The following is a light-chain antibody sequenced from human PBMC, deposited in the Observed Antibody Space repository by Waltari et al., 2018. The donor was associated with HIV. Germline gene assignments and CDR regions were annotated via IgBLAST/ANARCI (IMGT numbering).Light chain of an antibody. V-gene: IGKV3-11*01. CDR3: QQRSNWPPGRLT. CDR1: QSVSSY. Sequence: EIVLTQSPATLSLSPGERATLSYRASQSVSSYLAWYQQKPGQAPRLLIYDASNRATGIPARFTGSGSGTDFTLTISSLEPEDFAVYYCQQRSNWPPGRLTFGGGTKVEIK. CDR2: DAS. J-gene: IGKJ4*01.